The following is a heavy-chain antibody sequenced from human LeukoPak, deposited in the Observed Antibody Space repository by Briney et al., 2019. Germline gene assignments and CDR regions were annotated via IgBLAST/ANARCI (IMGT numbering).Heavy chain of an antibody. CDR1: NGSISSRHHY. Sequence: SETLSLTCTVSNGSISSRHHYWGWLRQPPGKGLEWIGNVYYLGTTYYDPSLQSRVTISVDTSKNHFSLRLSSVTAADTAVYYCVRLYYYGSGTLMYYFDYWGQGTLVTVSS. V-gene: IGHV4-39*01. CDR3: VRLYYYGSGTLMYYFDY. J-gene: IGHJ4*02. D-gene: IGHD3-10*01. CDR2: VYYLGTT.